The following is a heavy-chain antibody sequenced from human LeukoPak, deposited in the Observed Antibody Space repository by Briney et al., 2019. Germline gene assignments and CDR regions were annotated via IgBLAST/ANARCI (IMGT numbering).Heavy chain of an antibody. D-gene: IGHD3-10*01. V-gene: IGHV3-21*01. CDR2: ISSSSISI. J-gene: IGHJ4*02. Sequence: GGSLRLSCAASGFTFSSYSMNWVRQAPGKGLEWVSSISSSSISIYYADSVKGRFTIFRDNAKNSLYLQISSLRAEDTAVYYCARDPPYYYGSGSILTDYWGQGTLVTVSS. CDR3: ARDPPYYYGSGSILTDY. CDR1: GFTFSSYS.